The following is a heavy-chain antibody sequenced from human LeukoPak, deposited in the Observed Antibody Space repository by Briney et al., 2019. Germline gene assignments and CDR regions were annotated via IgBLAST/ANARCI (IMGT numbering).Heavy chain of an antibody. CDR2: ISYAGSDK. CDR3: ARDPAAAGFDS. D-gene: IGHD6-13*01. J-gene: IGHJ4*02. V-gene: IGHV3-30*04. CDR1: GFPFSSFS. Sequence: GGSLRLSCAGSGFTSGFPFSSFSMHWVRQAPDMGLEWVSVISYAGSDKQYADSVRGRFTISRDNSKSTVFLQMNGLTVEDTAIYYCARDPAAAGFDSWGQGTLVTVSS.